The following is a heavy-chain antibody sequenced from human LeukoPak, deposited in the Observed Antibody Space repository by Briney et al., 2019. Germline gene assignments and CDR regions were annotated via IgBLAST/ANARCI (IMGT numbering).Heavy chain of an antibody. CDR1: GGSISSSSYY. J-gene: IGHJ6*02. CDR2: IYYSGST. D-gene: IGHD2-2*01. CDR3: ARVSSTSYYYGMDV. Sequence: SETLSLTCTVSGGSISSSSYYWGWIRQPPGKGLERIGSIYYSGSTYYNPSLKSRVTISVDTSKNQFSLKLSSVTAADTAVYYCARVSSTSYYYGMDVWGQGTTVTVSS. V-gene: IGHV4-39*01.